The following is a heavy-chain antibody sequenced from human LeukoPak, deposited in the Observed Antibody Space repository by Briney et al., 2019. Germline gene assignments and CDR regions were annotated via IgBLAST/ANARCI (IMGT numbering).Heavy chain of an antibody. CDR2: IRYDGSNK. CDR3: AKDAQYYDFWSGWNATYYYYMDV. Sequence: GGSLRLSCAASAFTFSTYGMHWVRQAPGKGLEWVAFIRYDGSNKYYADSVKGRFTIARDNSKNTLYLQMKSLRAEDTAVYYCAKDAQYYDFWSGWNATYYYYMDVWGKGTTATVSS. CDR1: AFTFSTYG. V-gene: IGHV3-30*02. D-gene: IGHD3-3*01. J-gene: IGHJ6*03.